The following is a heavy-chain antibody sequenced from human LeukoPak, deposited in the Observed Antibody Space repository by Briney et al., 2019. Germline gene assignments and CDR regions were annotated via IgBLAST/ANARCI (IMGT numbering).Heavy chain of an antibody. CDR2: IGGSGRNT. V-gene: IGHV3-23*01. J-gene: IGHJ4*02. D-gene: IGHD2-8*01. Sequence: PGGSLRLSCAASGFIFSSYATSWVRQAPGKGLEWISGIGGSGRNTYSADSMKGRFTISRDNSKSTLYLQMNSLRAEDTALYYCAKGLYLPGDFDYWGQGTLVTVSS. CDR1: GFIFSSYA. CDR3: AKGLYLPGDFDY.